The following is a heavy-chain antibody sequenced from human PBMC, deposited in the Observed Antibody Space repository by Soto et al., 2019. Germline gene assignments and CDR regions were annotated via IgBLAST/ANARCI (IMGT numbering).Heavy chain of an antibody. D-gene: IGHD3-16*02. V-gene: IGHV1-69*01. CDR3: TRSIGSGGVIGGFDY. Sequence: QVQLVQSETEVKKPGSAVKVSCKASGGTFNTYAMNWVRQAPGQGLEWMGGIIPMFDTPRYAKKFQGRVTITVDESTTTAYMELSSLRSDDTAVYYCTRSIGSGGVIGGFDYWGQGTLVTVSS. CDR2: IIPMFDTP. J-gene: IGHJ4*02. CDR1: GGTFNTYA.